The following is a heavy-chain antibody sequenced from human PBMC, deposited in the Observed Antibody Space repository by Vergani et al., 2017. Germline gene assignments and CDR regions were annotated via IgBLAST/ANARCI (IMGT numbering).Heavy chain of an antibody. CDR1: GGSISSGDYY. Sequence: QVQLQESGPGLVKPSQTLSLTCTVSGGSISSGDYYWSWIRQPPGKGLEWIGYIYYSGSTYYNPSLKSRVTISVDTSKNQFSLKLSSETAADTAVYYCAMSITMVRGDPSISISFDPWGQGTLVTVSS. CDR2: IYYSGST. V-gene: IGHV4-30-4*01. J-gene: IGHJ5*02. CDR3: AMSITMVRGDPSISISFDP. D-gene: IGHD3-10*01.